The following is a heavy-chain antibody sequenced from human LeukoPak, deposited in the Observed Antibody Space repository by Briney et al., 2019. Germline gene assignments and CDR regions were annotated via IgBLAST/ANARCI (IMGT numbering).Heavy chain of an antibody. CDR1: GGSISSSSYY. J-gene: IGHJ3*02. D-gene: IGHD6-19*01. CDR2: IYYSGST. V-gene: IGHV4-39*07. CDR3: ARGGGYSSGWYMGYHAFDI. Sequence: PSETLSLTCTVSGGSISSSSYYWGWIRQPPGKGLEWIGSIYYSGSTYYNPSLKSRVTISVDTSKNQFSLKLSSVTAADTAVYYCARGGGYSSGWYMGYHAFDIWGQGTMVTVSS.